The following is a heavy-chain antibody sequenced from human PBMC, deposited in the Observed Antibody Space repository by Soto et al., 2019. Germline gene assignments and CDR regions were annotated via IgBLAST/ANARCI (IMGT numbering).Heavy chain of an antibody. Sequence: GGSLRLSCAASGFTFSSYSMNWVRQAPGKGLEWVSYFSSCSSTIYYADFVKGRFTISRDNAKNSLYLQMNSLRDEDTAVYYCARDPDYYDSSGYYPEYFQHWGQGTLVTAPQ. CDR3: ARDPDYYDSSGYYPEYFQH. J-gene: IGHJ1*01. CDR1: GFTFSSYS. CDR2: FSSCSSTI. V-gene: IGHV3-48*02. D-gene: IGHD3-22*01.